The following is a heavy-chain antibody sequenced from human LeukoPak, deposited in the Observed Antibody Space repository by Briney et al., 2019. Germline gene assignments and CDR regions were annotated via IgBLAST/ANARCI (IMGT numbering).Heavy chain of an antibody. CDR1: GGTFSSYA. V-gene: IGHV1-69*05. D-gene: IGHD3-10*01. J-gene: IGHJ4*02. CDR2: IIPIFGTA. CDR3: ARESKLLWFGELLYYFDF. Sequence: ASVKVSCKASGGTFSSYAISWVRQAPGQGLEWMGRIIPIFGTANYAQKFQGRVTITTDESTSTAYMELNSLRSEDTAVYCCARESKLLWFGELLYYFDFWGQGTLVTVSS.